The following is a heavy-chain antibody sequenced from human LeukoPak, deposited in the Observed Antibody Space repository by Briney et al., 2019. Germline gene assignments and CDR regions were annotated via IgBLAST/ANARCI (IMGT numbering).Heavy chain of an antibody. CDR3: AKDIGVGYCNGCLFDY. Sequence: GGSLRLSCAASGFTFDDYTMHWVRQAPGKGLEWVSLISWDGGSTYYADSVKGRFTISRDNSKNSLYLQMNSLRTEDTASYYCAKDIGVGYCNGCLFDYWGQGTLVTVSS. D-gene: IGHD2-15*01. CDR2: ISWDGGST. V-gene: IGHV3-43*01. J-gene: IGHJ4*02. CDR1: GFTFDDYT.